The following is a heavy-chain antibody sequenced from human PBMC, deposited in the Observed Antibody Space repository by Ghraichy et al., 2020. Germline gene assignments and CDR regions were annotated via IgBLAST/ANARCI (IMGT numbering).Heavy chain of an antibody. CDR1: GFTFSNAW. D-gene: IGHD3-3*01. Sequence: GGSLRLSCAASGFTFSNAWMSWVRQAPGKGLEWVGRIKSKTDGGTTDYAAPVKGRFTISRDDSKNTLYLQMNSLKTEDTAVYYCTTYTILEGNWFDPWGQGTLVTVSS. J-gene: IGHJ5*02. CDR3: TTYTILEGNWFDP. V-gene: IGHV3-15*01. CDR2: IKSKTDGGTT.